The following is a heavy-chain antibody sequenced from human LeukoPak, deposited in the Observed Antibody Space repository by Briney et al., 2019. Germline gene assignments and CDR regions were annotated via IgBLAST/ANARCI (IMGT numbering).Heavy chain of an antibody. V-gene: IGHV1-69*13. D-gene: IGHD7-27*01. Sequence: EASVKVSCKASEGTFTSYAISWGQQAPEQGLEWMGGIIPIFGTANYAQKFQGRVTITADESTSTAYMELSSLRSEDTAVYYCARGDNWGFDYWGQGTLVTVSS. CDR3: ARGDNWGFDY. CDR2: IIPIFGTA. CDR1: EGTFTSYA. J-gene: IGHJ4*02.